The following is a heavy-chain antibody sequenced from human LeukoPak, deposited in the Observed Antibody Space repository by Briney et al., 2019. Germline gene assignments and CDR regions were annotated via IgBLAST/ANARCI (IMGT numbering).Heavy chain of an antibody. CDR1: GFTFSSYA. Sequence: TGGSLRLSCAASGFTFSSYAMSWVRQAPGKGLEWVSAISGSGTYTYYADSVKGRFTISRDNSKNTLFLQMNSLRADDTALYYCAKVISAGWSGGSYLDYWGQGALVTASS. J-gene: IGHJ4*02. V-gene: IGHV3-23*01. D-gene: IGHD3-3*01. CDR3: AKVISAGWSGGSYLDY. CDR2: ISGSGTYT.